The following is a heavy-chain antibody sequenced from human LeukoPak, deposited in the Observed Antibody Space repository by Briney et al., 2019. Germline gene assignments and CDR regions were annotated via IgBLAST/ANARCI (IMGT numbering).Heavy chain of an antibody. J-gene: IGHJ4*02. D-gene: IGHD1-14*01. CDR1: GFTFSNYW. Sequence: GGSLRLSCAASGFTFSNYWMSWVRQAPGEGLEWVATTKKDGSESYYVDSLKGRFTISKDNAKSSLYLQMNSLRADDTAVYYCARVRPGLTLDYWGQGILVTVSS. V-gene: IGHV3-7*01. CDR2: TKKDGSES. CDR3: ARVRPGLTLDY.